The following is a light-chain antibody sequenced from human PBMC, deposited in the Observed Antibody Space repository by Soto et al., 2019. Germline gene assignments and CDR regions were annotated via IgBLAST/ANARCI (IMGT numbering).Light chain of an antibody. J-gene: IGLJ1*01. CDR2: YNS. CDR1: NIGSES. CDR3: QVWDSSSDHYV. Sequence: SYELTQPPSVSVAPGKTARITCGGSNIGSESVHWYQQKSGQAPMLVIYYNSDRPSGIPERFSGSSSGNTATLTISRVEAGDEAEYYCQVWDSSSDHYVFGTGTKLTVL. V-gene: IGLV3-21*04.